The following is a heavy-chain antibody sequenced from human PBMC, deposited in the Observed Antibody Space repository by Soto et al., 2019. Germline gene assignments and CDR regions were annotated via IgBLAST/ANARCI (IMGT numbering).Heavy chain of an antibody. Sequence: GGSLRLSCAASTFTFSNFAMHWVRQAPGKGLEWVAHISYGGSNKHYADSVKARFTVSRDNAKNSLYLQMNSLRAEDTAVYYCARDLSWGSNWYYYMDVWGKGTTVTVSS. V-gene: IGHV3-30-3*01. CDR2: ISYGGSNK. CDR3: ARDLSWGSNWYYYMDV. CDR1: TFTFSNFA. D-gene: IGHD7-27*01. J-gene: IGHJ6*03.